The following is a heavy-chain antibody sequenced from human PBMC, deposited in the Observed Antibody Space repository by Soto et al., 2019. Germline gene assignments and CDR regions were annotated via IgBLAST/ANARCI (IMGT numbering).Heavy chain of an antibody. CDR1: RFTFGNAW. Sequence: GGSLRLSCAASRFTFGNAWMSWVRQAPGKGLEWVGRVKSKTDGGTTDYAAPVKGRFTISRDDSRNTLYLRMNSLRAEDTAVYYCARGPYSSIWSHFPHDYWGQGTQVTVSS. D-gene: IGHD6-13*01. J-gene: IGHJ4*02. V-gene: IGHV3-15*01. CDR2: VKSKTDGGTT. CDR3: ARGPYSSIWSHFPHDY.